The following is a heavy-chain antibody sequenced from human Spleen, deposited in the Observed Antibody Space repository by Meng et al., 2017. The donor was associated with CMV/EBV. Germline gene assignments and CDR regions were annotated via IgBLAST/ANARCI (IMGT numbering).Heavy chain of an antibody. CDR1: GFTVTSTL. CDR3: ARTECARSSTSCYRGHFDF. V-gene: IGHV3-66*02. J-gene: IGHJ2*01. CDR2: VYAGGKT. Sequence: ETLSLTCAVSGFTVTSTLMSWVRQAPGKRPEWVAVVYAGGKTFYADSVEGRFTISRDNSDNPRYLQMNSLTTEDSAVYYCARTECARSSTSCYRGHFDFWGRGTLVTVSS. D-gene: IGHD2-2*01.